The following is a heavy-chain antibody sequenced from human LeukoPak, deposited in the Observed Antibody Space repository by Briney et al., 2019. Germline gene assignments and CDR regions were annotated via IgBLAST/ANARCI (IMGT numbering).Heavy chain of an antibody. Sequence: PGRSLRLSCAASGFTFSSYGMHWVRQAPGKGLEWVAVISYDGSNKYYADSVKGRFTISRDNSKNTLYLQMNSLRAEDTAVYYCASQGTYYYDSSGFDAFDIWGQGTMVTVSS. J-gene: IGHJ3*02. CDR1: GFTFSSYG. CDR3: ASQGTYYYDSSGFDAFDI. CDR2: ISYDGSNK. V-gene: IGHV3-30*03. D-gene: IGHD3-22*01.